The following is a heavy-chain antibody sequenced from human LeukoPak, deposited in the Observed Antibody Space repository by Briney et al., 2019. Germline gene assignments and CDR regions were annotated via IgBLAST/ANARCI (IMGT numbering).Heavy chain of an antibody. CDR1: GYSFTSYW. Sequence: GESLRISCKGSGYSFTSYWISWVRQMPGKGLEWMGRIDPSDSYTNYSPSFQGHVTISADKSISTAYLQWSSLKASDTAMYYCARHKTYYYGSGSYSTPKYYYYYGMDVWGQGTTVTVSS. D-gene: IGHD3-10*01. CDR3: ARHKTYYYGSGSYSTPKYYYYYGMDV. CDR2: IDPSDSYT. J-gene: IGHJ6*02. V-gene: IGHV5-10-1*01.